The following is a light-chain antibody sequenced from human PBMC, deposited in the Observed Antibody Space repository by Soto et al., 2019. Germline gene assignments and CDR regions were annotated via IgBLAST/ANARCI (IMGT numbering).Light chain of an antibody. CDR3: QQSYSTLSIT. J-gene: IGKJ5*01. CDR1: KSIKRH. CDR2: AAS. V-gene: IGKV1-39*01. Sequence: IQMTQSPSSLSASVGDRVPITCRASKSIKRHLNWYQQKPGIAPKLLIYAASSLQNGVPSRFSGSGSGTDFTLNISNLQPEDFATYYCQQSYSTLSITFGQGTRLEIK.